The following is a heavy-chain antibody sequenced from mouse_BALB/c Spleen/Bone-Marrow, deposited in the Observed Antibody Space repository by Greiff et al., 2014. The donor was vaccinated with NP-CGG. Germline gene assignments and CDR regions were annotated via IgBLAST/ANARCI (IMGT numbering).Heavy chain of an antibody. D-gene: IGHD1-2*01. Sequence: EVQLQQSGAELVKPGASVKLSCTASGFNIKDTYMHWVKQRPEQGLEWIGRIDPANGNTKYDPKFQGKATITADTSSNTAYLQLSSLTSEDTAVYYGARYLYGYPATFDYWGQGTTLTVSS. V-gene: IGHV14-3*02. CDR2: IDPANGNT. CDR3: ARYLYGYPATFDY. CDR1: GFNIKDTY. J-gene: IGHJ2*01.